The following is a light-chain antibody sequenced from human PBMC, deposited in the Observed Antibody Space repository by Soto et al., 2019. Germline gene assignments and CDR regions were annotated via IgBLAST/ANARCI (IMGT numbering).Light chain of an antibody. CDR1: QGISSY. V-gene: IGKV1-8*01. Sequence: AIRMTQSPSSFSASTGDRVTITCRASQGISSYLAWYQQKPGKAPKLLIYAASTLQSGVPSRFSGSGSGTDFTLTSSSLQPEDFATYYCQQSYSTVWTFGQGTKVDIK. CDR2: AAS. CDR3: QQSYSTVWT. J-gene: IGKJ1*01.